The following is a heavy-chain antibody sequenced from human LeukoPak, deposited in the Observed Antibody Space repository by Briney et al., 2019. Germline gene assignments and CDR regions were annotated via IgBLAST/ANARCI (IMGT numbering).Heavy chain of an antibody. CDR2: INSNGIST. V-gene: IGHV3-74*01. Sequence: GGSLRLSCAASGFTFSSYWMHWVRQAPGKGLVWVSRINSNGISTSYADSVKGRFTISRDNAKNTLYLQMNSLRAEDTAVYYCARDLIQTTRWLLVRRNNDDFDIWGQGTMVTVSS. CDR3: ARDLIQTTRWLLVRRNNDDFDI. J-gene: IGHJ3*02. D-gene: IGHD1/OR15-1a*01. CDR1: GFTFSSYW.